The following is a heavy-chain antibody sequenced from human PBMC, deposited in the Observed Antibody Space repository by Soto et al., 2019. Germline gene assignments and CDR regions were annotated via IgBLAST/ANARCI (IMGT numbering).Heavy chain of an antibody. CDR3: AKGEYYDFWSGYHTDYYYYGMDV. D-gene: IGHD3-3*01. V-gene: IGHV3-23*01. J-gene: IGHJ6*02. Sequence: GGSLRLSCAASGFTFSSYAISWVRQAPGKGLEWVSAISGSGGSTYYADSVKGRFTISRDNSKNTLYLQMNSLRAEDTAVYYCAKGEYYDFWSGYHTDYYYYGMDVWGQGTTVTVSS. CDR2: ISGSGGST. CDR1: GFTFSSYA.